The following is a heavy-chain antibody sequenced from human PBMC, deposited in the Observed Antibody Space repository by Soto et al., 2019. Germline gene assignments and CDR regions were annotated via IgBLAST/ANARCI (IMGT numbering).Heavy chain of an antibody. CDR3: ASPPRYDSSGYYLNY. D-gene: IGHD3-22*01. CDR2: ISYDGSNK. V-gene: IGHV3-30*03. J-gene: IGHJ4*02. Sequence: QVQLVESGGGVVQPGRSLRLSCAASGFTFSSYGMHWVRQAPGKGLEWVAVISYDGSNKYYADSVKGRFTISRDNSKNTLYLQMNSLRAEDTAVYYCASPPRYDSSGYYLNYWGQGTLVTVSS. CDR1: GFTFSSYG.